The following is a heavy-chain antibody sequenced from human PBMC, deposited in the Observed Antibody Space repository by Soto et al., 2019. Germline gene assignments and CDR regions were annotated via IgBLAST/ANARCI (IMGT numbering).Heavy chain of an antibody. Sequence: GFSVKVSRKAFVGRFSGYVIRRLRLEPGQGIEWTGGTIPIFGTANYAQRFQGRVTMTADESTSTAYMELSSLRSEYTAVYFCARSEYSSAFEWGLDVWGRGITVTVSS. D-gene: IGHD6-6*01. V-gene: IGHV1-69*13. CDR1: VGRFSGYV. J-gene: IGHJ6*02. CDR3: ARSEYSSAFEWGLDV. CDR2: TIPIFGTA.